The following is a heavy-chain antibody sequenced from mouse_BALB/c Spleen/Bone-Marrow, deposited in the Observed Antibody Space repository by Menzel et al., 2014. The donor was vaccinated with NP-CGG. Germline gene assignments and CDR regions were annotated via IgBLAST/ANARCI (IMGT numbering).Heavy chain of an antibody. D-gene: IGHD2-1*01. V-gene: IGHV1S81*02. CDR3: ARERGNYPFAY. J-gene: IGHJ3*01. CDR2: INPSNGRT. CDR1: GYTFTSYW. Sequence: VKLQESGAELVEPGASVKLSCKASGYTFTSYWMHWVKQRPGQGLEWIGEINPSNGRTNYNEKFKSKATLTVDKSSSTAYMQLSSLTSEDSAVYYCARERGNYPFAYWGQGTLVTVSA.